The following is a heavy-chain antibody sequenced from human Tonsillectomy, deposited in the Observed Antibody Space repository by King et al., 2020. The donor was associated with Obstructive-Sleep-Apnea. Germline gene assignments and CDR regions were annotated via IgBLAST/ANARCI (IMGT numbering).Heavy chain of an antibody. CDR1: GCTFSDYS. CDR3: ARDRDWSFDY. J-gene: IGHJ4*02. V-gene: IGHV3-48*01. Sequence: VQLVESGGGSVQPGGSLRRSCVGSGCTFSDYSMNWVRQAPGKGLEWISYINSGRGTILYADSVKGRFTVSKDDAENSVYLEMNSLRVDDTAVYFCARDRDWSFDYWGQGTLVTVSS. D-gene: IGHD3-9*01. CDR2: INSGRGTI.